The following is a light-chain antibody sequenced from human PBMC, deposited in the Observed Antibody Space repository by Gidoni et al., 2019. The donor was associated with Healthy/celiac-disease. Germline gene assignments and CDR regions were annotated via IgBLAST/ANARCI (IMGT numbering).Light chain of an antibody. V-gene: IGKV3-11*01. CDR1: QSVSSY. CDR2: DAS. CDR3: QQRSNWPPLT. Sequence: EIVLTPSSATLSWSPGERATPSCRASQSVSSYFSWYQQKPGQAPRLLIYDASNRATGIPARFSGSGSGTDYTLTISSIEPEDVAVDYCQQRSNWPPLTFGGGTKVEIK. J-gene: IGKJ4*01.